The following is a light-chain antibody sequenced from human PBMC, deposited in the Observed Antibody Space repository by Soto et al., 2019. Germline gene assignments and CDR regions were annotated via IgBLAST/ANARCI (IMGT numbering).Light chain of an antibody. J-gene: IGKJ3*01. CDR3: QQYGSSLLFT. CDR2: GAS. Sequence: EIVLTQSPGTLSLSPGERATLSCRASPSVSSSYLAWYNQKPGQAPRLLIYGASSRATGIPDRFSGSGSGTDFTLTISRLEPEDFAVYYCQQYGSSLLFTFGPGTKVDIK. V-gene: IGKV3-20*01. CDR1: PSVSSSY.